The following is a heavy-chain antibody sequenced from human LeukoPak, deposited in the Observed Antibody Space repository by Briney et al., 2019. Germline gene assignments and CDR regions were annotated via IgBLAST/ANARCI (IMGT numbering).Heavy chain of an antibody. CDR2: IRYDGSNK. D-gene: IGHD4-23*01. Sequence: GGSLRLSCAASGFTFSSYGMHWVRQAPGKGLEWVAFIRYDGSNKYYADSVKSRFTISRDNSKNTLYLQMNSLRAEDTALYYCAKSPVVHAADYFDYWGQGTLVTVSS. CDR3: AKSPVVHAADYFDY. CDR1: GFTFSSYG. J-gene: IGHJ4*02. V-gene: IGHV3-30*02.